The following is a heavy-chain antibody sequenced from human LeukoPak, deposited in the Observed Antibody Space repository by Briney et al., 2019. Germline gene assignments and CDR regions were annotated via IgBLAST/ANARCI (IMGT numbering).Heavy chain of an antibody. CDR3: ARDTTTGLLPDY. Sequence: ASVKVSCKASGYTFTGYYMHWVRQAPGQGLEWMGWIHPNSGGTNYAQKFQGRVTMTRDTSISTAYMELSSLRSDDTAVCYCARDTTTGLLPDYWGQGTLVTVSS. V-gene: IGHV1-2*02. J-gene: IGHJ4*02. CDR1: GYTFTGYY. CDR2: IHPNSGGT. D-gene: IGHD1-1*01.